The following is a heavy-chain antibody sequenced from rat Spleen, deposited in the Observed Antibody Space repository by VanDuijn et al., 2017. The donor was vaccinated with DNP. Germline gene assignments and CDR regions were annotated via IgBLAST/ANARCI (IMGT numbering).Heavy chain of an antibody. D-gene: IGHD1-1*01. CDR2: IIYDGSRT. CDR3: ARHMTYYRYDY. CDR1: GFTFSDYN. J-gene: IGHJ2*01. Sequence: EVQLVESGGGLVQPGRSLKLSCAASGFTFSDYNVAWVRQAPKKGLEWVATIIYDGSRTFYRDSVRGRFTISRDNAKSTLYLQMDSLRSEDTATYYCARHMTYYRYDYWGQGVMVTVSS. V-gene: IGHV5S10*01.